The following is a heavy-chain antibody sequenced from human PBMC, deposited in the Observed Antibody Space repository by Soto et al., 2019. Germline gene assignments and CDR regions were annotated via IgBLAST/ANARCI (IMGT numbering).Heavy chain of an antibody. CDR3: ARSPFAGSDAFDI. J-gene: IGHJ3*02. CDR2: ITPFNSDT. Sequence: SVKVSGKASGYTVTFRYLHWVRQAPGQALEWMRWITPFNSDTNYAQKFQDRVTITRDRSVSTAYMVLSNLRSVDSVLYYCARSPFAGSDAFDIWGQGTMVTVSS. D-gene: IGHD1-1*01. CDR1: GYTVTFRY. V-gene: IGHV1-45*02.